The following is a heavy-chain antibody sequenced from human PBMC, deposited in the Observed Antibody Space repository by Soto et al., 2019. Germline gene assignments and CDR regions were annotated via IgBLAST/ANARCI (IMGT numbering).Heavy chain of an antibody. D-gene: IGHD5-12*01. Sequence: ASVKVSCKASGYMFSGYYMHWVRQAHGQGLEWMGWISPDSGGTNYDQKFRGRVTMTRDTSISTAYMGLSSLRSDDTAVYYCARKVATLNFDHWGQGALVTVSS. CDR2: ISPDSGGT. J-gene: IGHJ4*02. CDR3: ARKVATLNFDH. V-gene: IGHV1-2*02. CDR1: GYMFSGYY.